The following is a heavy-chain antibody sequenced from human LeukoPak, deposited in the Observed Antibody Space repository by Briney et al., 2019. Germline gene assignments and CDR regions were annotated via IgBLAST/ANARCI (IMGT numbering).Heavy chain of an antibody. CDR1: GFTFSSYG. V-gene: IGHV3-33*01. Sequence: GGSLRLSCAASGFTFSSYGMHWVRQAPGKGLEWVAVIWYDGSNKYYADSVKGRFTISRDNSKNTLYLQMNSLRAEDTAVYYCASGVADYGGYVWYYFDYWGQGTLVAVSS. CDR3: ASGVADYGGYVWYYFDY. D-gene: IGHD4-17*01. J-gene: IGHJ4*02. CDR2: IWYDGSNK.